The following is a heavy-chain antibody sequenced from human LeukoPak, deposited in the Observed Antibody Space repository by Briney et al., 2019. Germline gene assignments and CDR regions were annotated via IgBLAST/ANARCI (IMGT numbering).Heavy chain of an antibody. CDR3: AKAPSGYPDY. CDR2: VSGSGGST. CDR1: GFTFSSYA. Sequence: PGGSLRLSCAASGFTFSSYAMSWVRQAPGKGLEWVSAVSGSGGSTYYADSVRGRFTISRDDSKNTLYLQMHSLRAEDTAVYYCAKAPSGYPDYWGQGTLVTVSS. J-gene: IGHJ4*02. V-gene: IGHV3-23*01. D-gene: IGHD3-3*01.